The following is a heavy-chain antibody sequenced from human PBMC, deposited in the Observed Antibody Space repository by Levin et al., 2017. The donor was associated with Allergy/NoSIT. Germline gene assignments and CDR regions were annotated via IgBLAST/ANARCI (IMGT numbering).Heavy chain of an antibody. D-gene: IGHD3-16*01. J-gene: IGHJ5*02. CDR1: GSTTRLFY. CDR2: INYSGST. CDR3: ARDTGGWWFDP. V-gene: IGHV4-59*01. Sequence: SQTLSLPCTVSGSTTRLFYWNWIRQTPGKGLEWIGYINYSGSTKNNPSLKSRVTISLDTSKSQFSLLLTSVTAADTAVYYCARDTGGWWFDPWGQGTLVTVSS.